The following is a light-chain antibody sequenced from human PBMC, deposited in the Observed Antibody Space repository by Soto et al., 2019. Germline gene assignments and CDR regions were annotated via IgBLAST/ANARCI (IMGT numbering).Light chain of an antibody. CDR1: QSLLHSNGYNY. J-gene: IGKJ3*01. V-gene: IGKV2-28*01. Sequence: EIVMTQSPLSLPVTPGEPASISCKSSQSLLHSNGYNYLDWYLQKPGQSPQLLIYAGSNRASGVPDRFSGSGSGIDFTLKISRVEAEDVAVYYFMQALQAPFTFGPGTKVDIK. CDR2: AGS. CDR3: MQALQAPFT.